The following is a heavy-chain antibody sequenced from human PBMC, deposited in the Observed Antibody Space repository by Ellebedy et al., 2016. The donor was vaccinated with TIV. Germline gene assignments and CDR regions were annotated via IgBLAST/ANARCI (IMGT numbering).Heavy chain of an antibody. Sequence: GSLRLXXTVSGGSFSSYYWSWIRQSAGKGLEWIGRIFMSGSTTYNPSLKNRVTMSVDASTTQLSLHLSSVTAADTAVYFCARLRQSRDRSHWYFDLWGRGTLVTVSS. D-gene: IGHD6-19*01. J-gene: IGHJ2*01. CDR1: GGSFSSYY. V-gene: IGHV4-4*07. CDR3: ARLRQSRDRSHWYFDL. CDR2: IFMSGST.